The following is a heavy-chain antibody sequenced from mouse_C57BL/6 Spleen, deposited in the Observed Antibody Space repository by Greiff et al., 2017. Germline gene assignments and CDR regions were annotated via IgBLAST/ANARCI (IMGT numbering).Heavy chain of an antibody. Sequence: DVMLVESGGGLVQPGGSLKLSCAASGFTFSDYYMYWVRQTPEKRLEWVAYISNGGGSTYYPDTVKGRFTISRDNAKNTLYLQMSRLKSEDTAMYYCARHGPITTVVATNAMDYWGQGTSVTVSS. CDR1: GFTFSDYY. V-gene: IGHV5-12*01. D-gene: IGHD1-1*01. CDR2: ISNGGGST. CDR3: ARHGPITTVVATNAMDY. J-gene: IGHJ4*01.